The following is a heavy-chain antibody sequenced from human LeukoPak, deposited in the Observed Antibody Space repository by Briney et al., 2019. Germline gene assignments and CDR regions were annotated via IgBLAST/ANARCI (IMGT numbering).Heavy chain of an antibody. V-gene: IGHV4-34*01. CDR2: INRSGST. D-gene: IGHD3-22*01. CDR1: GGSFSGYY. CDR3: ARVVGSSGLIDY. J-gene: IGHJ4*02. Sequence: SETLSLTCAVYGGSFSGYYWSWIRQPPGKGLEWIGEINRSGSTNYNPSLKSRVTISVDTSKNQFSLKLSSVTAADTAVYYCARVVGSSGLIDYWGQGTLVTVSS.